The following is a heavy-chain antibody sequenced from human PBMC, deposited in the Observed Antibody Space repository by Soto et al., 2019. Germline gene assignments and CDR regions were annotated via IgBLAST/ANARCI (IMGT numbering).Heavy chain of an antibody. CDR2: INQDGSEK. CDR3: SRSLNS. CDR1: GFTFSTYW. J-gene: IGHJ4*02. V-gene: IGHV3-7*01. Sequence: PWGSLRLSCAASGFTFSTYWMDWVRQTPGKGLEWVANINQDGSEKNYVDSVKGRFTISRDNAGNSLYLQMSRLTAEDSALYYCSRSLNSWGQGTLVTVSS.